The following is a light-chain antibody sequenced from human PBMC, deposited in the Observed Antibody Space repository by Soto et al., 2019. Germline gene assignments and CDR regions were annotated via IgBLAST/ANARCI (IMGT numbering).Light chain of an antibody. V-gene: IGKV4-1*01. Sequence: DIVMTQSSDSLAVSPGERATINCKSSQSVLSSSNNKNSLAWYQQKPGQPPKLLIYWASTRESGVPDRFSGSGYGTDFTLTISSLQAEDAAVYYCQQYYSNPFTFGPETKVDIK. J-gene: IGKJ3*01. CDR1: QSVLSSSNNKNS. CDR3: QQYYSNPFT. CDR2: WAS.